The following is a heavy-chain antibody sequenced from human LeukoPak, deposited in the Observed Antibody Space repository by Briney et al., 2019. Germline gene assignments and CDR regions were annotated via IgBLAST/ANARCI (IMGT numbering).Heavy chain of an antibody. V-gene: IGHV3-15*01. J-gene: IGHJ4*02. D-gene: IGHD3-22*01. CDR1: GFTFSNAW. CDR2: IKSKTDGGTT. CDR3: TTDXSPTYXYDSSGYYFDY. Sequence: PGGSLRLSCAASGFTFSNAWMSGVRQAPGKGLEWVGRIKSKTDGGTTDYAAPVKGRFTISRDDSKNALYLQMNSLKTEDTAVYYCTTDXSPTYXYDSSGYYFDYWGQGTLVTVSS.